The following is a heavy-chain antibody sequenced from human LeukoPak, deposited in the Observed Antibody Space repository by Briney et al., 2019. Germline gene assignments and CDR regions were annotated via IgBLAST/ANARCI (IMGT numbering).Heavy chain of an antibody. CDR2: ISGLGTYT. D-gene: IGHD6-13*01. J-gene: IGHJ6*02. CDR1: GFTFSSYS. Sequence: GGSLRLSCAASGFTFSSYSMNWVRQTPGKGLEWVSSISGLGTYTYYADSVKGRFTISRDNAKSSLYLQMNSLGAEDTALYYCARDLFDSQQLVGMAEYFYYYGLDVWGQGTTVTVSS. V-gene: IGHV3-21*01. CDR3: ARDLFDSQQLVGMAEYFYYYGLDV.